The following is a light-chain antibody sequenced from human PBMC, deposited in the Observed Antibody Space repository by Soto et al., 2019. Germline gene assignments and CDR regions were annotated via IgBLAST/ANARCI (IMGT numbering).Light chain of an antibody. J-gene: IGLJ1*01. Sequence: QSFLPQPPSASGAPGRRVTISCTGSSSNIGAGYDVHWYQQLPGTAPKLLIYGNSNRPSGVPDRFSGSKSGTSASLAITGLQAEDEADYYCQSYDSSLSALYVFGTGTKVTVL. V-gene: IGLV1-40*01. CDR1: SSNIGAGYD. CDR3: QSYDSSLSALYV. CDR2: GNS.